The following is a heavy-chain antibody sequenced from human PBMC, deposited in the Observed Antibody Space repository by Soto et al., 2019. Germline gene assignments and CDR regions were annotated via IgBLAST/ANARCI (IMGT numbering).Heavy chain of an antibody. CDR3: ARDHSNNSGRFPYFDY. V-gene: IGHV1-18*01. CDR2: ISTYNGDT. Sequence: XSVKVSCKASGFTFTHYAIRWVRQAPGQGLEWMGWISTYNGDTIYAQNFQGRVTLMTDRSSSTAYMDLRSLRSDDTAVYYCARDHSNNSGRFPYFDYWGPGILVTVSS. D-gene: IGHD6-19*01. J-gene: IGHJ4*02. CDR1: GFTFTHYA.